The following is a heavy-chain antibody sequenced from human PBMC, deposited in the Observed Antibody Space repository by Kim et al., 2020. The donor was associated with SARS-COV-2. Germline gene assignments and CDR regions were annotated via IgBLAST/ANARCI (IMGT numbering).Heavy chain of an antibody. V-gene: IGHV4-34*01. D-gene: IGHD3-10*01. CDR1: GWSFSGYD. J-gene: IGHJ4*02. CDR2: INYSGST. Sequence: SETLSLTCAVYGWSFSGYDWSWIRQPPGKGLEWIGEINYSGSTNYNPSLKSRVTITVDTSKNQSSLKLITVTAADTAVHYCAGPGDYYGSGSFDYWGQGTLVTVSS. CDR3: AGPGDYYGSGSFDY.